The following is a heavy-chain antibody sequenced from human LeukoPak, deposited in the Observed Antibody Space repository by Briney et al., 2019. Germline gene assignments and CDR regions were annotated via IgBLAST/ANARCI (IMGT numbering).Heavy chain of an antibody. CDR3: ARDGSDSGLDV. Sequence: PGGSLRLSCAASGFTFEKHGMSWVRQAPGKGLEWVSGLNWNGGSTGYADSVKGRFTISRDNAKKSLYLQMNSLRAEDKALYYCARDGSDSGLDVWGQGTMVTVSS. J-gene: IGHJ3*01. CDR1: GFTFEKHG. V-gene: IGHV3-20*04. CDR2: LNWNGGST. D-gene: IGHD1-26*01.